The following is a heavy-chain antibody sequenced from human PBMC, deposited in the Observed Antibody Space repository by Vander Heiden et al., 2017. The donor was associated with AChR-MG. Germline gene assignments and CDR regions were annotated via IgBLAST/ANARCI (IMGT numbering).Heavy chain of an antibody. CDR3: ASDRADTETGFQD. Sequence: EVQLVESGGGLVKPGGSLRLSCAASGFTFSGAWMSWVRQAPGKGLEWVGRIKSKADGETTDYAAPVKGRFTISRDDSKSTVTLQMNSLKTEDTAVYYCASDRADTETGFQDWGQGALVTVSS. J-gene: IGHJ1*01. V-gene: IGHV3-15*01. D-gene: IGHD4-17*01. CDR2: IKSKADGETT. CDR1: GFTFSGAW.